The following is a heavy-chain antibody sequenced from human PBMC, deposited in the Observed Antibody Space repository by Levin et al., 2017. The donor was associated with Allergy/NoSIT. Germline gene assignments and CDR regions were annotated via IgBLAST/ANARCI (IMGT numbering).Heavy chain of an antibody. CDR3: AKEASPNYWYFDL. J-gene: IGHJ2*01. D-gene: IGHD5-12*01. V-gene: IGHV3-23*01. CDR2: INNSGDNT. CDR1: RFTFSNHA. Sequence: GGSLRLSCEASRFTFSNHAMTWVRQAPGKGLEWVSIINNSGDNTYYADSVKGRFTISRDNSKNTLYLQMNSLRGDDTAVYYCAKEASPNYWYFDLWGRGTLVSVSS.